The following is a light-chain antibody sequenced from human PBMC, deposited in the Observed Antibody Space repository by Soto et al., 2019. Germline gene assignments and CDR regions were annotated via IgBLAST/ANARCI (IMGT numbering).Light chain of an antibody. J-gene: IGKJ1*01. CDR3: LQDYNYSLT. CDR2: AAS. Sequence: AIQMTQSPSSLSASVGDRVTITCRASQGIRNDLGWYQQKPGKAPKLLIYAASSLQSGVPSRFSGSGSGTDCTLIFSSLQPEDFATYYCLQDYNYSLTFGQGTKVEIK. CDR1: QGIRND. V-gene: IGKV1-6*01.